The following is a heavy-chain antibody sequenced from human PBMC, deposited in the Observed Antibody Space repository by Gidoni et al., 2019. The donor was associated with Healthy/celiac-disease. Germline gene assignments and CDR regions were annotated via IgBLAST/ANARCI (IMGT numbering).Heavy chain of an antibody. V-gene: IGHV4-34*01. Sequence: QVQLQQWGAGLLKPSETLSLTCAVYGGSFSGYSWSWIRQPPGKGLEWIGEINHSGSTNYNPSLKSRVTISVDTSKNQFSLKLSSVTAADTAVYYCARILTYYYGSGSPVDAFDIWGQGTMVTVSS. J-gene: IGHJ3*02. CDR1: GGSFSGYS. D-gene: IGHD3-10*01. CDR2: INHSGST. CDR3: ARILTYYYGSGSPVDAFDI.